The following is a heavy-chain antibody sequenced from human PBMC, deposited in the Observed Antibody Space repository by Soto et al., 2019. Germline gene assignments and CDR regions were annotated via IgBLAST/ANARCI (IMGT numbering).Heavy chain of an antibody. CDR2: VSSDGSNK. Sequence: GGSLRLSCTTSGFTFSSYPIHWVRQAPGKGLEWVAVVSSDGSNKYSADSVKGRFTISRDNSKSTVYLQVSSLRVDDTAIYYCARADQWLINYWGQGTLVTVSS. CDR3: ARADQWLINY. CDR1: GFTFSSYP. V-gene: IGHV3-30-3*01. J-gene: IGHJ4*02. D-gene: IGHD6-19*01.